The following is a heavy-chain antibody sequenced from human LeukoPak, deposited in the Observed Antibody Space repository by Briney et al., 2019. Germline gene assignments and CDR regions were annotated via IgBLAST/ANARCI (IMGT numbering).Heavy chain of an antibody. CDR3: AKGGYCSSTSCYPDYWYFDL. J-gene: IGHJ2*01. CDR2: ISYDGSNK. D-gene: IGHD2-2*01. Sequence: GRSLRLSCAASGFTFSSYAMHWVRQAPGKGLEWVAVISYDGSNKYYADSVKGRFTISRDNSKNTLYLQMNSLRAEDTAVYYCAKGGYCSSTSCYPDYWYFDLWGRGTLVTVSS. CDR1: GFTFSSYA. V-gene: IGHV3-30-3*01.